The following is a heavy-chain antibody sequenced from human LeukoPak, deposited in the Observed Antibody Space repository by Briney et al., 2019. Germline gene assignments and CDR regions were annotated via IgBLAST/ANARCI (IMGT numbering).Heavy chain of an antibody. CDR3: ARVPTPYSSSWYTAYYYYYYMDV. D-gene: IGHD6-13*01. V-gene: IGHV1-2*02. CDR1: GYTFTGYF. J-gene: IGHJ6*03. Sequence: GASVKVSCKASGYTFTGYFMHWVRQAPGQGLEWMGWINPNSGGTNYAQKFQGRVTMTRDTSISTAYMELSRLGSDDTAVYYCARVPTPYSSSWYTAYYYYYYMDVWGKGTTVTVSS. CDR2: INPNSGGT.